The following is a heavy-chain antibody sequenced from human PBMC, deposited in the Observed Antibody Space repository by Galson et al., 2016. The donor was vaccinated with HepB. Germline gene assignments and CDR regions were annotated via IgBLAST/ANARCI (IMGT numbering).Heavy chain of an antibody. V-gene: IGHV3-48*03. CDR3: ASYPGYCPGN. D-gene: IGHD3-9*01. CDR2: ISSSGNTL. Sequence: SLRLSCAASGFTFSSYEMNWVRQAPGKGLEWVSYISSSGNTLYYADSVKGRFTISRDNAKNSLYLQMNSLRAEDTAVYYCASYPGYCPGNWGQGTLVTVSS. J-gene: IGHJ4*02. CDR1: GFTFSSYE.